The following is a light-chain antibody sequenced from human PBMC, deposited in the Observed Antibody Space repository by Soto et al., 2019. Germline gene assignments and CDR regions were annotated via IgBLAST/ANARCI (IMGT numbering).Light chain of an antibody. J-gene: IGKJ5*01. CDR1: QSVSSSY. V-gene: IGKV3-20*01. CDR2: GAS. Sequence: EIVLTQSPGTLSLSPGERATLSCRASQSVSSSYLAWYQQKPGQATRLLISGASSRATGIPDRFSGSGSGADFTLTISRLEPEDFAVYYCQQYDTSAITFGQGTRLEIK. CDR3: QQYDTSAIT.